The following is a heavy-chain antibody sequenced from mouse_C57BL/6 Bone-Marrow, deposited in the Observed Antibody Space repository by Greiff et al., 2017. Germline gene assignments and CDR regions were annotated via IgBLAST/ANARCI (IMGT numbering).Heavy chain of an antibody. J-gene: IGHJ3*01. CDR3: AKGATGAWFAY. D-gene: IGHD3-1*01. CDR1: GYTFTSYW. CDR2: IHPNSGST. V-gene: IGHV1-64*01. Sequence: QVQLQQPGAELVKPGASVKLSCKASGYTFTSYWMHWVQQRPGQGLEWLGLIHPNSGSTNYNEKFTSKATLTVDKSSSTAYMQLSSLTSEDSAVYYCAKGATGAWFAYWGQGTLVTVSA.